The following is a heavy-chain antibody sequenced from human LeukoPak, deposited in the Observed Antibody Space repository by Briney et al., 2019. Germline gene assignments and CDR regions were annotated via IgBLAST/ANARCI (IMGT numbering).Heavy chain of an antibody. D-gene: IGHD2-21*01. CDR1: GFTFSSYG. J-gene: IGHJ4*02. CDR3: AKEVSIISRGLDY. CDR2: ISGSGGRT. V-gene: IGHV3-23*01. Sequence: GGSLRLSCVASGFTFSSYGMSWVRQAPGKGLEWVSAISGSGGRTYYADSVKGRVTISRDNSKNTLYLQMNSLRAEDTAVYYCAKEVSIISRGLDYWGQGILVTVSS.